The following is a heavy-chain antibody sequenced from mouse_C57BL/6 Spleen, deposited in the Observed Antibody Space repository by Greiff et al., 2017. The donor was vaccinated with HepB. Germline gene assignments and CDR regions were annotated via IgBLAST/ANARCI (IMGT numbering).Heavy chain of an antibody. V-gene: IGHV1-50*01. Sequence: QVQLQQPGAELVKPGASAKLSCKASGYTFTSYWMQWVKQRPGQGLEWIGEIDPSDSYTNYNQKFKGKATLTVDTSSSTAYMQLSSLTSEDSAVYYCARPYYYGSSSYWYFDVWGTGTTVTVSS. D-gene: IGHD1-1*01. CDR1: GYTFTSYW. CDR3: ARPYYYGSSSYWYFDV. CDR2: IDPSDSYT. J-gene: IGHJ1*03.